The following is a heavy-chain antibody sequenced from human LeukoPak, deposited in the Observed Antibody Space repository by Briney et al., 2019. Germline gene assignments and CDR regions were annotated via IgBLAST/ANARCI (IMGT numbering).Heavy chain of an antibody. V-gene: IGHV3-21*01. CDR1: GFTFSIYS. D-gene: IGHD3-10*01. Sequence: PGGSLRLSCAASGFTFSIYSMNWVRQAPGKGLEWVSSLSGSSNYIFYADSVKGRFTTSRDNAKNSLFLQMNSLRAEDTAVYFCARWGSGDSFDIWGQGTMVTVSS. CDR2: LSGSSNYI. J-gene: IGHJ3*02. CDR3: ARWGSGDSFDI.